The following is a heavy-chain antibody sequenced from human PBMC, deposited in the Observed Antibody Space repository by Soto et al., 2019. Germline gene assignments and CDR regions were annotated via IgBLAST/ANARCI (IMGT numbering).Heavy chain of an antibody. CDR1: GGSISSGGYY. Sequence: QVQLQESGPGLVKPSQTLSLTCTVSGGSISSGGYYWSWIRQHPGKGLEWIGYIYYSGSTYYNPSLKSRVSISVDTSKNQFSLKLSSVTAADTAVYYCARGGLVVPAATVWGYYYGMDVWGQGTTVTVSS. CDR3: ARGGLVVPAATVWGYYYGMDV. V-gene: IGHV4-31*03. CDR2: IYYSGST. D-gene: IGHD2-2*01. J-gene: IGHJ6*02.